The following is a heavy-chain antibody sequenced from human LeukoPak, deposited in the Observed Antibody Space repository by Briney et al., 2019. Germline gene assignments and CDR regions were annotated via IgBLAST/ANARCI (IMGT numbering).Heavy chain of an antibody. V-gene: IGHV3-9*01. CDR3: AKGSMAYCGGDCYSGLDAFDI. CDR1: GFTFSNYW. CDR2: ISWNSGSI. D-gene: IGHD2-21*02. Sequence: GGSLRLSCAASGFTFSNYWMHWVRQAPGKGLEWVSGISWNSGSIGYADSVKGRFTISRDNAKNSLYLQMNSLRAEDTALYYCAKGSMAYCGGDCYSGLDAFDIWGQGTMVTVSS. J-gene: IGHJ3*02.